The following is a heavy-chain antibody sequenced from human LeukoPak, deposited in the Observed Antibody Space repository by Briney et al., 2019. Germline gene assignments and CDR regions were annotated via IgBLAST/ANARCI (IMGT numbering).Heavy chain of an antibody. CDR1: GFSVSSNY. CDR3: ASGLRAVWIQLSGPDY. J-gene: IGHJ4*02. Sequence: GWSLRLSCAASGFSVSSNYMCWVRQAPGKGLEWVSLIYSAGSTYYADSVKGRFTISRDNSKNTLYLHMNNLRVEDTAVYYCASGLRAVWIQLSGPDYWGQGAPVTVS. V-gene: IGHV3-53*01. CDR2: IYSAGST. D-gene: IGHD5-18*01.